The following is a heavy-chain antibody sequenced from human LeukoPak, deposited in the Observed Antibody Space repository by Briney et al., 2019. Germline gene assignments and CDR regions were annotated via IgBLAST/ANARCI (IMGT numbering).Heavy chain of an antibody. CDR1: GFTFNKYA. D-gene: IGHD3-22*01. J-gene: IGHJ6*03. CDR3: AKDQTSSGYYPPEPSVDMDV. Sequence: PGGSLRLSCAASGFTFNKYAMSWVRQAPGKGLEWVSAIIGSGESTYYADSVKGWFTISSDNSKNPLYLQMSSLRAEDTAVYYCAKDQTSSGYYPPEPSVDMDVWGKGTTVTVSS. CDR2: IIGSGEST. V-gene: IGHV3-23*01.